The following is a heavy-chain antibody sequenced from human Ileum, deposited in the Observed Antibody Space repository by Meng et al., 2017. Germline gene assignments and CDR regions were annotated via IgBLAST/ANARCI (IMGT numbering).Heavy chain of an antibody. D-gene: IGHD2-2*01. Sequence: QVHLVQSGPEVRKPGASVQVSCQASGYSFTNYGINWVRQAPGKGLEWMGWTSTYNSNRNYAQSLQGRVTMTTDTSTTTAYTELRSLTFDDTAVYYCARGRHCSSTTCYLSDSWGQGTLVTVSS. J-gene: IGHJ4*02. CDR3: ARGRHCSSTTCYLSDS. CDR1: GYSFTNYG. V-gene: IGHV1-18*01. CDR2: TSTYNSNR.